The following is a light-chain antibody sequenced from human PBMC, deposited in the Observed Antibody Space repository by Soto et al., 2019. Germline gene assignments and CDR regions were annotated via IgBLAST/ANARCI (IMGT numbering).Light chain of an antibody. CDR1: QSVSTY. V-gene: IGKV3-11*01. CDR2: DAS. CDR3: QQRSNWPVT. Sequence: EIVLTQSPATRSLSPGERATLSCRASQSVSTYFAWHQQKPGQAPRLLIYDASSRATGIPARFSGSGSGTDFPLTISRLAPEDFALYYRQQRSNWPVTFGQGTRVEIK. J-gene: IGKJ1*01.